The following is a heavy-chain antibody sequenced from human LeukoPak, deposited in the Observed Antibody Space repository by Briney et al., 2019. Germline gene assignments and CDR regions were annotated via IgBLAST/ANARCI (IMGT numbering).Heavy chain of an antibody. J-gene: IGHJ5*02. CDR1: GFTFSSYG. V-gene: IGHV3-33*01. CDR3: AGDQVPAPGWFDP. Sequence: GGSLRLSCAASGFTFSSYGMHWVRQAPGKGLERVAFLWFDGNNRYYADSVKGRFTISRDNSKNPLYLQMNSLRAEDTAVYYCAGDQVPAPGWFDPWGQGTLVTVSS. CDR2: LWFDGNNR.